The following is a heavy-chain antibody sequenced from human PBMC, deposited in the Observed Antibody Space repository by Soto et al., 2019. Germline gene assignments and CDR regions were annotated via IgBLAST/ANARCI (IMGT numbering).Heavy chain of an antibody. CDR3: AANRGSYYEFDY. D-gene: IGHD1-26*01. V-gene: IGHV1-69*13. CDR1: GFTFSSYS. CDR2: VIPICGTA. J-gene: IGHJ4*02. Sequence: AVKVSFKASGFTFSSYSISWVRQAPGQGLEWMGWVIPICGTANYAQKFQGRVTITADESTSTAYMELSSLRSEDTAVYYCAANRGSYYEFDYWGQGTMVTVSS.